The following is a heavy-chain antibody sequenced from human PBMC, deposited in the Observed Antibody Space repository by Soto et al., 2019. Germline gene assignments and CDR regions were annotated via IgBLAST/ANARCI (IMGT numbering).Heavy chain of an antibody. CDR2: ISSSSSYI. D-gene: IGHD3-3*01. Sequence: GGSMRLSCAASGLKFISYSMNWVRKNTGKGLEWVSSISSSSSYIYYADSVKGRFTISRDNAKNSLYLQMNSLRAEDTAVYYCARDYDFWSGYHPVHYYYGMDVWGQGTTVTVSS. CDR1: GLKFISYS. V-gene: IGHV3-21*01. CDR3: ARDYDFWSGYHPVHYYYGMDV. J-gene: IGHJ6*02.